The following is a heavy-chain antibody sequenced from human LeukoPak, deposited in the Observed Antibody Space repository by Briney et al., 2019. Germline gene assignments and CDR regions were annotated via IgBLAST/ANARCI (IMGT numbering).Heavy chain of an antibody. CDR2: MNPNSGNT. V-gene: IGHV1-8*03. CDR3: ARAVSSSWYSLYYYYMDV. Sequence: ASVKVFCKASGYTFTSYDINWVRQATGQGLEWMGWMNPNSGNTGYAQKFQGRVTITRNTSISTAYMELSSLRSEDTAVYYCARAVSSSWYSLYYYYMDVWGKGTTVTVSS. D-gene: IGHD6-13*01. CDR1: GYTFTSYD. J-gene: IGHJ6*03.